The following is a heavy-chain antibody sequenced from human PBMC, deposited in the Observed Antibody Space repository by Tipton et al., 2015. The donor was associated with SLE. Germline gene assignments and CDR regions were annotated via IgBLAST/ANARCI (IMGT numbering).Heavy chain of an antibody. CDR3: AREVGVVATGWFDP. V-gene: IGHV4-59*12. CDR2: IFHSGSA. D-gene: IGHD1-26*01. Sequence: TLSLTCTVSGGSISRYYWSWVQQPPGKGLEWIGHIFHSGSAYYNPSLKSRVTMSVDRSRNQFSLRLTSMTAADTALYYCAREVGVVATGWFDPWGQGTLVTVSS. J-gene: IGHJ5*02. CDR1: GGSISRYY.